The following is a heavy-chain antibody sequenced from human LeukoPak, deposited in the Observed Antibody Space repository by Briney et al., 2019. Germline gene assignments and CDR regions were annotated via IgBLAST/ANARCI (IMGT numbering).Heavy chain of an antibody. CDR2: IYYSGST. Sequence: SETLSLTCTVSGGSISSSSYYWGWIRQPPGKGLEWIGSIYYSGSTYYNPSLKSRVTISVDTSKNQFSLKLSSVTAADTAVYYCARESRDGYSYYFDYWGQGTLVTVSS. D-gene: IGHD5-24*01. J-gene: IGHJ4*02. CDR1: GGSISSSSYY. CDR3: ARESRDGYSYYFDY. V-gene: IGHV4-39*07.